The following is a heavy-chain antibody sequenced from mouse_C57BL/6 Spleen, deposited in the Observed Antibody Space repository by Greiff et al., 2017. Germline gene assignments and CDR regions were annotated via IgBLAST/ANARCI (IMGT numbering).Heavy chain of an antibody. D-gene: IGHD1-1*01. Sequence: QVQLQQPGAELVMPGASVKLSCKASGYTFTSYWMHWAKQRPGQGLEWIGEIDPSDSYTNYNQKFKGKSTLTVDKSSSTAYMQLSSLTSEDSAVYYCARRSYVYYAMDYWGQGTSVTVSS. J-gene: IGHJ4*01. CDR2: IDPSDSYT. CDR1: GYTFTSYW. V-gene: IGHV1-69*01. CDR3: ARRSYVYYAMDY.